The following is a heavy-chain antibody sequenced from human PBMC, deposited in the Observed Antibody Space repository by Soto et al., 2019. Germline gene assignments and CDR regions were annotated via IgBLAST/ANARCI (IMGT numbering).Heavy chain of an antibody. Sequence: PSETLSLTCTVSGGSISSYYWSWIRQPPGKGLEWIGYIYYSGSTYYNPSLKSRVTKSVDTSKNQFSLKLSSVTAADTAVYYCARGRLGYCISTSCYPNWFDPWGQGTLVTVSS. J-gene: IGHJ5*02. CDR3: ARGRLGYCISTSCYPNWFDP. V-gene: IGHV4-59*04. CDR1: GGSISSYY. D-gene: IGHD2-2*01. CDR2: IYYSGST.